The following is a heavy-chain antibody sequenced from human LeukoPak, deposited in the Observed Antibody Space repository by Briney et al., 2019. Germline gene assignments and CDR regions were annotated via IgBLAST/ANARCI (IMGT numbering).Heavy chain of an antibody. D-gene: IGHD4-17*01. Sequence: GGSLRLSCAASEFTFTNYVMTWVRQAPGKGLEWVSVIYSGGSTYYADSVKGRFTISRDNSKNTLYLQMNSLRAEDTAVYYCARDPGDYGMDVWGQGTTVTVSS. V-gene: IGHV3-53*01. CDR3: ARDPGDYGMDV. CDR2: IYSGGST. J-gene: IGHJ6*02. CDR1: EFTFTNYV.